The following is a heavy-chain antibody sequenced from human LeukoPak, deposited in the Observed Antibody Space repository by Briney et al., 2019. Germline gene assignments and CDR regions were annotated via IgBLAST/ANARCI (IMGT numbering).Heavy chain of an antibody. V-gene: IGHV1-8*01. J-gene: IGHJ4*02. D-gene: IGHD2-21*01. Sequence: GASVKVSCKASGYTFTSYDINWVRQATGQGLEWMGWMNPNSGNTGYAQKFQGRVTITADESTSTAYMELSSLRSEDTAVYYCAVCGAYCGGVGYWGQGTLVTVSS. CDR1: GYTFTSYD. CDR3: AVCGAYCGGVGY. CDR2: MNPNSGNT.